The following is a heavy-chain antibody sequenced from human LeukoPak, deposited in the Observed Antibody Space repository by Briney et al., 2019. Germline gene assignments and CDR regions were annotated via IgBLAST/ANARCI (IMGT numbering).Heavy chain of an antibody. CDR2: IYTSGST. V-gene: IGHV4-4*07. CDR1: GGSISSYY. D-gene: IGHD3-3*01. Sequence: PSETLSLTCTVSGGSISSYYWSWIRQPAGKGLEWIGRIYTSGSTNYNPSLKSRVTMSVDTSKNQFSLRLSSVTAADAAVYYCARGSVSNDAFDIWGQGTMVTVSS. J-gene: IGHJ3*02. CDR3: ARGSVSNDAFDI.